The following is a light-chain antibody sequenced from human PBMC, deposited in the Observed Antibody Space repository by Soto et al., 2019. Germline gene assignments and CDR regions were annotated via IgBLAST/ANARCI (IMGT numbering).Light chain of an antibody. Sequence: QSVLTQPASLSGSPGQSITISCSGTISDIGAYEFVSWYQHHPGKAPKLLISDVSHRPSGTSYRFSGSKSGNTASLIISGLQTEDEAIYYCTSYSDIGTVVFGGGTKVTVL. CDR2: DVS. CDR3: TSYSDIGTVV. J-gene: IGLJ2*01. V-gene: IGLV2-14*03. CDR1: ISDIGAYEF.